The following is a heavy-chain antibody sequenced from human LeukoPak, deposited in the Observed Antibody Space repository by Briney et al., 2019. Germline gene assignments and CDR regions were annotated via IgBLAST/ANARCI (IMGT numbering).Heavy chain of an antibody. Sequence: PGGSLRLSCAASGFTFSSYGMHWVRQAPGKGLEWVAVISNDGSNKYYTDSVKGRFTISRDNSKNTLYLQMNSLRAEDTAIYFCAKSADEFGDYEEVGSLDYWGQGTLVTVSS. V-gene: IGHV3-30*18. J-gene: IGHJ4*02. CDR3: AKSADEFGDYEEVGSLDY. D-gene: IGHD4-17*01. CDR1: GFTFSSYG. CDR2: ISNDGSNK.